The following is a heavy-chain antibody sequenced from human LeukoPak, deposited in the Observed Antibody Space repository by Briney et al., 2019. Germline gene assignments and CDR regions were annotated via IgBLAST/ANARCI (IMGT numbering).Heavy chain of an antibody. CDR3: APQVRVGVTPMDV. CDR1: GFTVSSNY. CDR2: IYSGGST. D-gene: IGHD1-26*01. V-gene: IGHV3-53*01. J-gene: IGHJ6*02. Sequence: GSLRLSCAASGFTVSSNYMSWVRQAPGKGLEWVSVIYSGGSTYYADSVKGRFTISRDNAKNSLYLQMNSLRAEDTAVYYCAPQVRVGVTPMDVWGQGTTVTVSS.